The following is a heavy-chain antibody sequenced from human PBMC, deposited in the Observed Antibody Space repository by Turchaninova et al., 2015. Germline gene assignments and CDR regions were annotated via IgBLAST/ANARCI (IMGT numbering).Heavy chain of an antibody. Sequence: PGASVKVSCKASGYTFTGYYIHWVRQAPGQGLEWMGRINPNSCGTDYAQNFQGRATMTRDTSISTAYMELSSLTTDDTAGYYCGRLGNCSSSNCYDDYWGQGTLVTVSS. J-gene: IGHJ4*02. V-gene: IGHV1-2*06. CDR2: INPNSCGT. D-gene: IGHD2-2*01. CDR1: GYTFTGYY. CDR3: GRLGNCSSSNCYDDY.